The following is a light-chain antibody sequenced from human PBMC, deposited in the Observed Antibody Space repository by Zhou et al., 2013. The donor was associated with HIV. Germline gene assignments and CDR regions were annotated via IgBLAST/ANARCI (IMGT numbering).Light chain of an antibody. V-gene: IGKV1-12*01. CDR3: QQANSFPFT. CDR1: QGIKSW. J-gene: IGKJ3*01. CDR2: ATS. Sequence: DIQMTQSLSSVSASVGDRVTITCRASQGIKSWLAWYQQKPGQAPKLLIYATSSLQSGVPSRFSGSGSGTDFTLTISSLQPEDFATYYCQQANSFPFTFGPGTKVDIK.